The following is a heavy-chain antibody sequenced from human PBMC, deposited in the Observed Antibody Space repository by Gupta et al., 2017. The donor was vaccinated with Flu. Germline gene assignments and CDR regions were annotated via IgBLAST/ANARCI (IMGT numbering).Heavy chain of an antibody. J-gene: IGHJ4*02. CDR3: TTIATS. CDR1: GFFKNAW. V-gene: IGHV3-15*01. Sequence: AASGFFKNAWISWVRKAPGKVLEWVGRITDAGATDDAAPVKGRFTISREDSKKMLFLQMNSLKSEDTAVYYCTTIATSWGQGTQVVGSA. CDR2: ITDAGAT.